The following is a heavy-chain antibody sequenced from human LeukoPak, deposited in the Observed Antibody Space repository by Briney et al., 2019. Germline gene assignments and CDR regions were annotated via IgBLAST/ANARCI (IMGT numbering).Heavy chain of an antibody. CDR1: GGSISSYY. V-gene: IGHV4-59*01. D-gene: IGHD3-10*01. CDR3: ARGRTGYGSGSYYFDY. J-gene: IGHJ4*02. Sequence: SETLSLTCTVSGGSISSYYWSWIRQPPGKGLEWIGYIYYSGSTNYNPSLKSRVTISVDTSKNQFSLKLSSVAAADTAVYYCARGRTGYGSGSYYFDYWGQGTLVTVSS. CDR2: IYYSGST.